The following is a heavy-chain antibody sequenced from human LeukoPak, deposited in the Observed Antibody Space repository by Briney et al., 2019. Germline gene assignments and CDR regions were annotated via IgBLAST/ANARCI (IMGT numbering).Heavy chain of an antibody. V-gene: IGHV3-48*03. J-gene: IGHJ4*01. D-gene: IGHD2-15*01. CDR2: IDTSDSTI. CDR3: ARDGGWGYYFDY. CDR1: GFTFSSYE. Sequence: GGSLRLSCAASGFTFSSYEMNWVRQAPGKGLEWVSYIDTSDSTIYYADSVKGRFTISRDNAKNSLYLQMHNLRAEDTALYYCARDGGWGYYFDYWGHGTRVTVSS.